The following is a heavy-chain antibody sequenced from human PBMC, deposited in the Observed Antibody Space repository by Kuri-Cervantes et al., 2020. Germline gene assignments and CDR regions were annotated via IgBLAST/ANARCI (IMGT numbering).Heavy chain of an antibody. D-gene: IGHD2-15*01. CDR3: ARWRIDIARGAFDI. J-gene: IGHJ3*02. CDR2: IKQDGSEK. Sequence: SCAASGFTFSSYWMSWVRQAPGKGLEWVANIKQDGSEKYYVDSVKGRFTISRDNAKNSLYLQMNSLRAEDTAVYYCARWRIDIARGAFDIWGQGTMVTVSS. CDR1: GFTFSSYW. V-gene: IGHV3-7*01.